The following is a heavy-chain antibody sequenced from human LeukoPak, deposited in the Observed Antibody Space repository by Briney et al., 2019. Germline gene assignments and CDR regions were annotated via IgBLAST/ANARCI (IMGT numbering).Heavy chain of an antibody. Sequence: PGRSLRLSCAASGFTFSSYGMHWVRQAPGKGLEWVAVIWYDGSNKYYADSVKGRFTISRDNSKNTLYLQMNSLRAEDTAVYYCVRDRGYYDSSGYLGYYFDYWGQGTLVTVSS. V-gene: IGHV3-33*01. J-gene: IGHJ4*02. CDR2: IWYDGSNK. CDR1: GFTFSSYG. CDR3: VRDRGYYDSSGYLGYYFDY. D-gene: IGHD3-22*01.